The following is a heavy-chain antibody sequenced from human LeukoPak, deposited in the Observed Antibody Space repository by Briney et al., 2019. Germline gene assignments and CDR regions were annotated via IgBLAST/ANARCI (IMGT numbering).Heavy chain of an antibody. V-gene: IGHV1-69*13. D-gene: IGHD2-15*01. CDR3: ARVECSGGSSWGDFDY. Sequence: GASVKVSCKASGGTFSSYAISWVRQAPGQGLEWMGGIIPIFGTANYAQKFQGRVTITADESTSTAYMELSSLRSEDTAVYYCARVECSGGSSWGDFDYWGQGTLVTVSS. CDR2: IIPIFGTA. J-gene: IGHJ4*02. CDR1: GGTFSSYA.